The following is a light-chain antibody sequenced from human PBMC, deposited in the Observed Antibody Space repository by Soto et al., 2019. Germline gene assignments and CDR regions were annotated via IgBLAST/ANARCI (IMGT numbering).Light chain of an antibody. Sequence: EIVLTQSPGTLSLSPGERATLSCRASQSVSSRYLAWYQQTPGQAPSLLIYDATYTAPGIPDRFSGSGSGTDFTLTISRLEPEDVAVYYCQQYGSSYTFGPGTKVDIK. V-gene: IGKV3-20*01. CDR1: QSVSSRY. J-gene: IGKJ3*01. CDR2: DAT. CDR3: QQYGSSYT.